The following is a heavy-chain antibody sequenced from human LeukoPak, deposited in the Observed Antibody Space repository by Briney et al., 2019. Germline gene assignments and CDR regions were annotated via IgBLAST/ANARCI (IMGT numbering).Heavy chain of an antibody. Sequence: KASETLSLTCTVSGGSISSSSYYWGWIRQPPGKGLEWIGSIYYSGSTYYNPSLKSRVTISVDTSKNQFSLKLSSVTAADTAVYYCARHHPSSGWYWGVNWFDPWGQGTLVTVSS. J-gene: IGHJ5*02. CDR3: ARHHPSSGWYWGVNWFDP. V-gene: IGHV4-39*01. CDR1: GGSISSSSYY. CDR2: IYYSGST. D-gene: IGHD6-19*01.